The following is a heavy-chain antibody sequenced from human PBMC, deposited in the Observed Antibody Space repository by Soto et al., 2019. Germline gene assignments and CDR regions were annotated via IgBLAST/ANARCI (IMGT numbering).Heavy chain of an antibody. D-gene: IGHD3-9*01. J-gene: IGHJ6*02. CDR3: ARLLYYDILTGSYYYYGMDV. V-gene: IGHV5-10-1*01. CDR2: IDPSDSYT. CDR1: GNRFTSYW. Sequence: XESLKISWERSGNRFTSYWSSLVRQRPGKGLAGVGRIDPSDSYTNYSPSFQGHVTISADKSISTAYLQWSSLKASDTAMYYCARLLYYDILTGSYYYYGMDVWGQGTTVTVSS.